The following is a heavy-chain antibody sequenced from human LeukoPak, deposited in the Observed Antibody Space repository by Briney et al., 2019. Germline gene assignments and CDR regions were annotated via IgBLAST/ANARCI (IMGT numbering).Heavy chain of an antibody. CDR2: INPNSGGT. Sequence: GASVKVSCKASGYTFTGYYMHWVRQAPGQGLEWMGWINPNSGGTNYAQKFQGRVTMTRDTSISTAYMELSRLRSGDTAVYYCARLGYDSSGYYYYNIDDAFDIWGQGTMVTVSS. CDR3: ARLGYDSSGYYYYNIDDAFDI. V-gene: IGHV1-2*02. J-gene: IGHJ3*02. CDR1: GYTFTGYY. D-gene: IGHD3-22*01.